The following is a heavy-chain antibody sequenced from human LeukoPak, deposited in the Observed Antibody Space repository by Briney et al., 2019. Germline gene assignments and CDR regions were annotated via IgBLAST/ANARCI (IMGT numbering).Heavy chain of an antibody. D-gene: IGHD6-6*01. CDR3: ARSLRIAARPPYYFDH. Sequence: GGSLRLSCAASGFTFSDYYMSWIRQAPGKGLEWVSYISSSGSTIYYADPVKGRFTISRNNAKNSLYLQMNSLRAEDTAVYYCARSLRIAARPPYYFDHWGQGTLVTVSS. CDR1: GFTFSDYY. J-gene: IGHJ4*02. CDR2: ISSSGSTI. V-gene: IGHV3-11*04.